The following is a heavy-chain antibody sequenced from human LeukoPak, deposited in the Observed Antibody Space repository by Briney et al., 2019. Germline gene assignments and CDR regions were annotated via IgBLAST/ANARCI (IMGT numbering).Heavy chain of an antibody. J-gene: IGHJ5*02. CDR1: GGSFSGYY. D-gene: IGHD1-26*01. Sequence: SETLSLTCAVYGGSFSGYYWSWIRQPPGKGLEWIGEINHSGSTNYNPSLKSRVTISVDTSKNQFSLKLSSVTAADTAVYYCARGPTAPWGQGTLVTVSS. CDR3: ARGPTAP. V-gene: IGHV4-34*01. CDR2: INHSGST.